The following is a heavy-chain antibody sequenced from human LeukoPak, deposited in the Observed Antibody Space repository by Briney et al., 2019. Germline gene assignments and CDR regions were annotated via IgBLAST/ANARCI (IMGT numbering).Heavy chain of an antibody. J-gene: IGHJ6*04. Sequence: GGSLRLSCAASGFTFSSYSMNWVRQAPGKGLEWVSSISSSNYYISYADSVKGRFTISRDNAKNSLYLQMNSLRAEDTAVYYCAELGITMIGGVWGKGTTVTISS. CDR3: AELGITMIGGV. CDR1: GFTFSSYS. V-gene: IGHV3-21*01. CDR2: ISSSNYYI. D-gene: IGHD3-10*02.